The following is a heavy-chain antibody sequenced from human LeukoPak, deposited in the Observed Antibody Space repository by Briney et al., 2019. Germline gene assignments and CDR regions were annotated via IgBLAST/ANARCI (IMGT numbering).Heavy chain of an antibody. D-gene: IGHD6-19*01. CDR1: GFTFSSYA. CDR3: ASNPEAVAGPFDY. Sequence: GGSLRLSGAASGFTFSSYAMSWVGQAPGKGLEWVSAISGSGGSTYYADSVKGRFTISRDNSKNTLYLQMNSLRAEDTAVYYCASNPEAVAGPFDYWGQGTLVTVSS. CDR2: ISGSGGST. V-gene: IGHV3-23*01. J-gene: IGHJ4*02.